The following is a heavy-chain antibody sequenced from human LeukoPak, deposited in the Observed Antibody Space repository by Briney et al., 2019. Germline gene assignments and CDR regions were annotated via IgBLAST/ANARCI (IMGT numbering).Heavy chain of an antibody. D-gene: IGHD3-22*01. V-gene: IGHV3-30*18. J-gene: IGHJ4*02. CDR2: ISYDGSNK. CDR3: AKVSLYYYDSSGYYFDY. CDR1: GFTFSSYG. Sequence: PGRSLTLSCAASGFTFSSYGMHWVRQAPGKGLEWVAVISYDGSNKYYADSVKGRFTISRDNSKNTLYLQMNSLRAEDTAVYYCAKVSLYYYDSSGYYFDYWGQGTLVTVSS.